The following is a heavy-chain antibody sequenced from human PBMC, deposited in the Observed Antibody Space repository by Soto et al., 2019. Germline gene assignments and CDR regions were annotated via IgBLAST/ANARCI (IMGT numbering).Heavy chain of an antibody. CDR1: GYTFTSYD. CDR2: MNPNSGNT. CDR3: ARAKPHPAPPPPPLGFDP. J-gene: IGHJ5*02. V-gene: IGHV1-8*01. Sequence: ASVKVSCKASGYTFTSYDINWVRQATGQGLEWMGWMNPNSGNTGYAQKFQGRVTMTRNTSISTAYMELSSLRSEDTAGYYLARAKPHPAPPPPPLGFDPWGQGTLVTVSS.